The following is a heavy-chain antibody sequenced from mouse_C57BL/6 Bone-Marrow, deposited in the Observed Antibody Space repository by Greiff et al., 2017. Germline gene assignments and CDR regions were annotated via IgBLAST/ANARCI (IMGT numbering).Heavy chain of an antibody. CDR1: GYTFTDYN. V-gene: IGHV1-22*01. D-gene: IGHD2-3*01. J-gene: IGHJ4*01. CDR3: ARDGYYSYAMDY. Sequence: EVQLQQSGPELVKPGASVKLSCKASGYTFTDYNMHWVKQSPGKSLEWIGYINPNNGGTSYNQKFKGKATLTVNKSSSTAYMELRSLTSEDSAVYYCARDGYYSYAMDYWGQGTSVTVSS. CDR2: INPNNGGT.